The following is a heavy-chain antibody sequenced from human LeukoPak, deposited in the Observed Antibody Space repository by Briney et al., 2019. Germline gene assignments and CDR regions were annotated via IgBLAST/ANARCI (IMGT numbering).Heavy chain of an antibody. J-gene: IGHJ4*02. CDR3: AKDQGGGLRYFDWFYFDY. V-gene: IGHV3-30*18. Sequence: GGSLRLSCAASGFTFSSYGMHWVRQAPGKGLEWVAVISYDGSNKYYADSVEGRFTISRDNSKNTLYLQMNSLRAEDTAVYYCAKDQGGGLRYFDWFYFDYWGQGTLVTVSS. CDR2: ISYDGSNK. CDR1: GFTFSSYG. D-gene: IGHD3-9*01.